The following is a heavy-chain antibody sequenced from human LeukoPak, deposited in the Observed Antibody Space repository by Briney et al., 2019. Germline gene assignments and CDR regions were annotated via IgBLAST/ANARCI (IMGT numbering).Heavy chain of an antibody. Sequence: PGGSLRLSCAASGFTFSSYAMSWVRQAPGKGLEWVSAISGSGGSTYYADSVKGRFTISRDNSKNTLYLQMNSLRAEDTAVYYCAKSPYLYCSGGSCYSLHYWGQGTLVTVSS. D-gene: IGHD2-15*01. CDR1: GFTFSSYA. V-gene: IGHV3-23*01. CDR2: ISGSGGST. CDR3: AKSPYLYCSGGSCYSLHY. J-gene: IGHJ4*02.